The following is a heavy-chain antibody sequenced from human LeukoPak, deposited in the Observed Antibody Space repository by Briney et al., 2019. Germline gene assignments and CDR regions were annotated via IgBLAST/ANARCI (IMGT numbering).Heavy chain of an antibody. Sequence: QPGGSLRLSCAASGFTFSSYAMSWVRQAPGKGLEWVSAISGSGGSTYYADSVKGRFTISRDNAKNSLYLQMNSLRAEDTAVYYCAKGPPSSSAQYFQHWGQGTLVTVSS. CDR3: AKGPPSSSAQYFQH. CDR2: ISGSGGST. V-gene: IGHV3-23*01. D-gene: IGHD6-6*01. J-gene: IGHJ1*01. CDR1: GFTFSSYA.